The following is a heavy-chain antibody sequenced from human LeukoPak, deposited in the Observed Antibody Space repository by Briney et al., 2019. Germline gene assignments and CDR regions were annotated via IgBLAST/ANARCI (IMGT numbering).Heavy chain of an antibody. D-gene: IGHD4-23*01. J-gene: IGHJ5*02. Sequence: SETLSLTCTVSGGSISSGSYYWSWIRQPAGKGLEWIGRIYTSGSTNYNPSLKSRVTISVDTSKNQFSLKLSSVTAADTAVYYCARESVDLSKSNWFDPWGQGTLVTVSS. CDR2: IYTSGST. CDR1: GGSISSGSYY. V-gene: IGHV4-61*02. CDR3: ARESVDLSKSNWFDP.